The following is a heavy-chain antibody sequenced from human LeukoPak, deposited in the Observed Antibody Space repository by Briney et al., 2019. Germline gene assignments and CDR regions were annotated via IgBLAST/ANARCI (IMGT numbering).Heavy chain of an antibody. CDR2: MNPGSGDT. CDR1: GYTFTTHD. J-gene: IGHJ4*02. CDR3: TKCMIEPGTCYFDN. D-gene: IGHD3-22*01. Sequence: ASVKVSCKASGYTFTTHDLTWVRQATGQGLEWMGWMNPGSGDTAYAQKFQGRVTMTRDTSMSTAYMELNSLGSEDTAIYYCTKCMIEPGTCYFDNWGQGTLVTVSS. V-gene: IGHV1-8*01.